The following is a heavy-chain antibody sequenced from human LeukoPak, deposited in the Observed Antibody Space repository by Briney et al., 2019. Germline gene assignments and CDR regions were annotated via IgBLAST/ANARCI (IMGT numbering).Heavy chain of an antibody. CDR3: ARGGITMIVNWFDP. D-gene: IGHD3-22*01. Sequence: SVKVSCKASGGTFSSYAISWVRQAPGQGLEWMGGIIPIFGTANYAQKFQGRVTVTADKSTSTAYMELSSLRSEDTAAYYCARGGITMIVNWFDPWGQGTLVTVSS. V-gene: IGHV1-69*06. J-gene: IGHJ5*02. CDR1: GGTFSSYA. CDR2: IIPIFGTA.